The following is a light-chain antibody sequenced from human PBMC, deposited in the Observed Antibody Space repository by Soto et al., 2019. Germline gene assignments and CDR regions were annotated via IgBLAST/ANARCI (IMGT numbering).Light chain of an antibody. CDR2: KDS. CDR3: QSADSSGTYVV. CDR1: LLPKQY. V-gene: IGLV3-25*03. Sequence: SYELTQPPSMSVSPGQTARITCSGDLLPKQYAYWYQQKPGQAPVLVIYKDSERPSGIPERFSGSSSGTTVTLTISGVQAEDEADYSCQSADSSGTYVVFGGGTKLTVL. J-gene: IGLJ2*01.